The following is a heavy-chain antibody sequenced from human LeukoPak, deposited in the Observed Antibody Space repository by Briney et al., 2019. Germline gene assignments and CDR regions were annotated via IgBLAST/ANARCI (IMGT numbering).Heavy chain of an antibody. CDR1: GDSVYSKGAA. J-gene: IGHJ3*02. Sequence: KTSQTLSLTCAIYGDSVYSKGAAWNWIRQSPSRGLEWLGRTYYRSKWYYDYAVSVRSRIIINPDTSKNQFSLQLNSVTPEDTAVYYCVRDGELGISVFDIWGQRTMVTVSS. CDR3: VRDGELGISVFDI. CDR2: TYYRSKWYY. V-gene: IGHV6-1*01. D-gene: IGHD7-27*01.